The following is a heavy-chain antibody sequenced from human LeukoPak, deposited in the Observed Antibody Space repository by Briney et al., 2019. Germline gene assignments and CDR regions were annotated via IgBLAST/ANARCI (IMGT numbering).Heavy chain of an antibody. D-gene: IGHD3-22*01. V-gene: IGHV3-48*04. Sequence: GGSLRLSCAASGFTFNSYSMNWVRQAPGKGLEWVSYISSSSSTIYYADSVKGRFTISRDNAKNSLYLQMNSLRAEDTAVYYCALLRSDYYDSSGQFDYWGQGTLVTVSS. CDR1: GFTFNSYS. J-gene: IGHJ4*02. CDR2: ISSSSSTI. CDR3: ALLRSDYYDSSGQFDY.